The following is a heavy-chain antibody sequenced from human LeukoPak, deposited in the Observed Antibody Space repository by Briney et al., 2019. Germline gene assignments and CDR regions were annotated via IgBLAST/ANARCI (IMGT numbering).Heavy chain of an antibody. CDR1: GGTFSSYA. J-gene: IGHJ5*02. CDR3: ARPLAPPHAWFDP. CDR2: IIPIFGTA. V-gene: IGHV1-69*13. Sequence: SVKVSCKASGGTFSSYAISWVRQAPGQGLEWMGGIIPIFGTANYAQKFQGRVTITADESTSTAYMELSSLRSEGTAVYYCARPLAPPHAWFDPWGQGTLVTVSS.